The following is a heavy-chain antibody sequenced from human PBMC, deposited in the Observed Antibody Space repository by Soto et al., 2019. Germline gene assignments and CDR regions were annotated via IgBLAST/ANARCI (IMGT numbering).Heavy chain of an antibody. Sequence: EVQLVESGGGLVQPGGSLRLSCAASGFTFSSYWMHWVRQAPGKGLVWVSRINSDGTTTNYADSVKGRFTISRDNAKNTVYLQMNSLRAEDTAVYYCASSARGIYGYDNWGRGTLVTVSS. J-gene: IGHJ4*02. CDR1: GFTFSSYW. CDR3: ASSARGIYGYDN. CDR2: INSDGTTT. V-gene: IGHV3-74*02. D-gene: IGHD3-9*01.